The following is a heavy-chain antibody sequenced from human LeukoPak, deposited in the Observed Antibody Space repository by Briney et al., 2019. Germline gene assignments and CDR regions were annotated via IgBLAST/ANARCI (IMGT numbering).Heavy chain of an antibody. Sequence: PGGSLRLSCAASGFTFRNYWMSWVRQAPGKGLEWVGNIKEDGSEKYYVDSVKGRFTISRDNANNSLSLQMNSLRAEDTAVYYCATTMMVRGADEYWGQGTLVTVSS. V-gene: IGHV3-7*01. D-gene: IGHD3-10*01. CDR1: GFTFRNYW. CDR3: ATTMMVRGADEY. CDR2: IKEDGSEK. J-gene: IGHJ4*02.